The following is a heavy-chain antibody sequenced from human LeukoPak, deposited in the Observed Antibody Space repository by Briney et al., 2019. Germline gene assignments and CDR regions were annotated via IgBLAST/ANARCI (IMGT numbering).Heavy chain of an antibody. CDR3: AREPRYCSSTSCNSDAFDI. V-gene: IGHV4-34*01. CDR2: INHSGST. J-gene: IGHJ3*02. Sequence: PSETLSLTCAVYGGSFSGYYWSWIRQPPGKGLEWIGEINHSGSTNYNPSLKSRVTISVDTSKNQFSLKLSSVTAADTAVYYCAREPRYCSSTSCNSDAFDIWGQGTMVTVSS. CDR1: GGSFSGYY. D-gene: IGHD2-2*01.